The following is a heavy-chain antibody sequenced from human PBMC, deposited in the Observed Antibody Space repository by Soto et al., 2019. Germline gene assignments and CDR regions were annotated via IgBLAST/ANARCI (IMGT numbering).Heavy chain of an antibody. V-gene: IGHV3-23*01. J-gene: IGHJ4*02. Sequence: GGSLRVSCAASGFTFSNYGMTWVRQAPGKGLEWVSGISDGGHNTYYADSVKGRFTISRDNSKSTLYLQMNSLRADDTAVYYCAQSDTAMALLDYWGPGTLSTVSS. CDR1: GFTFSNYG. D-gene: IGHD5-18*01. CDR3: AQSDTAMALLDY. CDR2: ISDGGHNT.